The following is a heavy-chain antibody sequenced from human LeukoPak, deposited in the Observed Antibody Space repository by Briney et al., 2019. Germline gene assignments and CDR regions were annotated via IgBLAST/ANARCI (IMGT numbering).Heavy chain of an antibody. CDR2: ITTYNGNS. D-gene: IGHD3-10*01. CDR1: GYTFTSYG. V-gene: IGHV1-18*01. J-gene: IGHJ6*03. CDR3: ARAFPMGAITAYYFYMDV. Sequence: ASVKVSCKASGYTFTSYGISWVRQAPGQGLEWLGWITTYNGNSNYAQESQGRVIMTTDTATSTAYMELRSLKSDDTAVYYCARAFPMGAITAYYFYMDVWGKGTSVTVSS.